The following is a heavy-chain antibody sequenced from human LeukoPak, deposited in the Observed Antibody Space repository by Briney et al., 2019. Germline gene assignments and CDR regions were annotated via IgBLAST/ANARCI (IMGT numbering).Heavy chain of an antibody. D-gene: IGHD6-13*01. CDR3: ATRAVAAAGADH. CDR2: FDPEDGET. CDR1: GYTLTELS. V-gene: IGHV1-24*01. Sequence: EASVKVSCKVSGYTLTELSMHWVRQAPGKGLEWMGGFDPEDGETIYAQKFQRRVTMTEDTSTDTAYMELSSLRSEDTAVYYCATRAVAAAGADHWGQGTLVTVSS. J-gene: IGHJ4*02.